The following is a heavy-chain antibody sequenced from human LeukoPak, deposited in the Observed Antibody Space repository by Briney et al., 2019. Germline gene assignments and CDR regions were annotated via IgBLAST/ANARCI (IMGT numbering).Heavy chain of an antibody. D-gene: IGHD1-26*01. Sequence: KVSQTLSLTCAISGDSVSTNSATWTWLRQPPSRGLEWLGRTYYRSKWYNDYAVSMKSRITINPDTSKNQFSLQLNSVTPEDTAVYYCARLVGASWFDSWGQGTLVTVSS. V-gene: IGHV6-1*01. CDR1: GDSVSTNSAT. CDR3: ARLVGASWFDS. J-gene: IGHJ5*01. CDR2: TYYRSKWYN.